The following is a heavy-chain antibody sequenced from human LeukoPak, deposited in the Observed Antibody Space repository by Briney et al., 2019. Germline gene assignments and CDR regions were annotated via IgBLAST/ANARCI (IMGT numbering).Heavy chain of an antibody. D-gene: IGHD7-27*01. CDR3: ARDAQTGDLDY. J-gene: IGHJ4*02. Sequence: SETLSLTCTVSGGSISSHYGSWIRQPPGKGLEWIGYIYYSGSTNYNPSLKSRVTISVDTSKNQFSLKLSSVTAADTAVYYCARDAQTGDLDYWGQGTLVTVSS. V-gene: IGHV4-59*11. CDR1: GGSISSHY. CDR2: IYYSGST.